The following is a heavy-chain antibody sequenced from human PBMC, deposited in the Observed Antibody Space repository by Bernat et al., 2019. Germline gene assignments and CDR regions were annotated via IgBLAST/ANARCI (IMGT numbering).Heavy chain of an antibody. CDR1: GFTFSSYA. Sequence: VQLVESGGGAVQPGKSLRLSCAASGFTFSSYAMSWVRQAPGKGLEWVSAISGSGGSTYYADSVKGRFTISRDNSKNTLYLQMNSLRAEDTAVYYCAKLGDSSGSSGYFDYWGQGTLVTVSS. CDR2: ISGSGGST. CDR3: AKLGDSSGSSGYFDY. V-gene: IGHV3-23*04. J-gene: IGHJ4*02. D-gene: IGHD3-22*01.